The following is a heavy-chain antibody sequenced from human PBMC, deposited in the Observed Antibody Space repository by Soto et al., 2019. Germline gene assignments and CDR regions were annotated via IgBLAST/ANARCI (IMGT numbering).Heavy chain of an antibody. CDR2: IIPIFGTA. J-gene: IGHJ6*02. CDR1: GGTFSSYA. Sequence: ASVKVSCKASGGTFSSYAISWVRQAPGQGLEWMGGIIPIFGTANYAQKFQGRVTITADKSTSTAYMELSSLRSEDTAVYYCASSTPQGLVRPLLYGMDVWGQGTTVTVSS. CDR3: ASSTPQGLVRPLLYGMDV. V-gene: IGHV1-69*06. D-gene: IGHD6-19*01.